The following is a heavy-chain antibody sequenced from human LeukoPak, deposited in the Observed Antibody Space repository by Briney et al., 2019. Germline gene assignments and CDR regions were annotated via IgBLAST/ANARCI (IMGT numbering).Heavy chain of an antibody. Sequence: ASVKVSCKASGYTFTSYAMNWVRQAPGQGLEWMGWINTNTGNPTYAQGFTGRFVFSLDTSVSTAYLQISSLKAEDTAVYYCAESGDYGSGSYYIDNWFDPWGQGTLVTVSS. CDR2: INTNTGNP. D-gene: IGHD3-10*01. CDR3: AESGDYGSGSYYIDNWFDP. CDR1: GYTFTSYA. J-gene: IGHJ5*02. V-gene: IGHV7-4-1*02.